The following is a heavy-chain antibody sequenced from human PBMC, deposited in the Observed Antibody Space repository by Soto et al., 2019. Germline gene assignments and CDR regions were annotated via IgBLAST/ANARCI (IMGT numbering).Heavy chain of an antibody. J-gene: IGHJ6*02. CDR3: ARDCTSTTCYLYYYGMDV. V-gene: IGHV4-38-2*01. Sequence: PSETLSLTCAVSGYSISSGYYWGWIRQPPGXGLEWIGSIYHSGRTYYNPSLKSRVTISVDTSKNQFSLKLSSVTAADTAVYYCARDCTSTTCYLYYYGMDVWGQGATVTVSS. CDR2: IYHSGRT. D-gene: IGHD2-2*01. CDR1: GYSISSGYY.